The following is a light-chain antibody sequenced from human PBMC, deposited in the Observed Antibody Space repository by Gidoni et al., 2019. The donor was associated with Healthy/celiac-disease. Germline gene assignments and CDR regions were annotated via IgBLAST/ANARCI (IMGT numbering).Light chain of an antibody. J-gene: IGKJ1*01. CDR3: QQYYSTPRT. CDR2: WAS. Sequence: DIVRTHSPDSLAVSLVERATINCKSSQSVVYSSHNKNYLAWYQQKPGPPPKLLIYWASTRESGVPDRFSGSGSGTDFTLTISSLQAEDVAVYYCQQYYSTPRTFGQGTKVEIK. V-gene: IGKV4-1*01. CDR1: QSVVYSSHNKNY.